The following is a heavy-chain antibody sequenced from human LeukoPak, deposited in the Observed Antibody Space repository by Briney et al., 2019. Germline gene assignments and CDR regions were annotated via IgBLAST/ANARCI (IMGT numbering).Heavy chain of an antibody. Sequence: GGSLRLSCAASGFTFSSYWMTWVRQAPGKGLEWVANIKPDGSDKYYVDSVKGRFTISRDNAKNSVYLQMNGLRAEDTAVYYSTNKFFAWGPGTLVTVSS. CDR1: GFTFSSYW. V-gene: IGHV3-7*02. CDR3: TNKFFA. J-gene: IGHJ4*02. D-gene: IGHD3-3*01. CDR2: IKPDGSDK.